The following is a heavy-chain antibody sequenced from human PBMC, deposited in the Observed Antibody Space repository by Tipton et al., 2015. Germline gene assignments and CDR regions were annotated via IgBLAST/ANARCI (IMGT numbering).Heavy chain of an antibody. D-gene: IGHD4-17*01. Sequence: SLRLSCAASGFRFSAFWMNWVRQAPGKGLEWVANIRQDAGEKTYVDSVRGRFTISRDNGKSSLYLQMNSLRDEDTAVYYCAKTTVTTPDYYYYYYGMDVWGQGTTVTVSS. CDR2: IRQDAGEK. J-gene: IGHJ6*02. CDR1: GFRFSAFW. CDR3: AKTTVTTPDYYYYYYGMDV. V-gene: IGHV3-7*02.